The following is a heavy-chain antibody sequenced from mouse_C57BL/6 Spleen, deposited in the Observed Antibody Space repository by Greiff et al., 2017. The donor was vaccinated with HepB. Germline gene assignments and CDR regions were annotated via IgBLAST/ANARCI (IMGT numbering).Heavy chain of an antibody. J-gene: IGHJ2*01. V-gene: IGHV1-55*01. Sequence: QVQLQQPGAELVMPGASVKLSCKASGYTFTSYWITWVKQRPGQGLEWIGDIYPGSGSTNYNEKFKSKATLTVDTSSSTAYMQLSSLTSEDSAVYYCARSDSKKSFDYWGQGTTLTVSS. CDR1: GYTFTSYW. CDR3: ARSDSKKSFDY. CDR2: IYPGSGST. D-gene: IGHD2-5*01.